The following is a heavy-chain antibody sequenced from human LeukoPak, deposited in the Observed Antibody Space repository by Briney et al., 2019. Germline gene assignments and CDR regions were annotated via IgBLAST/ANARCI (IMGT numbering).Heavy chain of an antibody. CDR1: GFTFSSYA. Sequence: PGGSLRLSCAASGFTFSSYAMHWVRQAPGKGLEWVAVISYDGSNKYYADSVKGRFTISRDNSKNTLYLQMGSLRPEDMAVYYCARVLGYCSGGSCYGSDYWGQGTLVTVSS. V-gene: IGHV3-30*14. D-gene: IGHD2-15*01. CDR2: ISYDGSNK. CDR3: ARVLGYCSGGSCYGSDY. J-gene: IGHJ4*02.